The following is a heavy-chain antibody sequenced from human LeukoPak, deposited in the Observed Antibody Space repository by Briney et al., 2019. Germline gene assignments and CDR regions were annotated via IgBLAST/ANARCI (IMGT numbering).Heavy chain of an antibody. CDR3: ARANYDILTGYYKYYYYYYMDV. J-gene: IGHJ6*03. CDR2: SGSGDNT. V-gene: IGHV3-23*01. Sequence: GGSLRLSCAASGFTFSSYAMSWVRQAPGKGLEWVSGSGSGDNTYYADSVKGRFTISRDNSKNTLYLQMNSLRAEDTAVYYCARANYDILTGYYKYYYYYYMDVWGKGTTVTVSS. D-gene: IGHD3-9*01. CDR1: GFTFSSYA.